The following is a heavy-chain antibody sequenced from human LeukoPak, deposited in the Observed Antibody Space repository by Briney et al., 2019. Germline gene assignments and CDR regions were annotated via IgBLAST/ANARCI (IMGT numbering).Heavy chain of an antibody. J-gene: IGHJ5*02. D-gene: IGHD6-13*01. Sequence: GASVKVSCKASGYTFTSYGISWVRQAPGQGLEWMGWISAYNGNTNYAQKLQGRVTMTTDTSTSTAYMELRSLRSDDTAVYYCARVQEYSSSWYRASHNWFDPWGQGTLVTVSS. CDR1: GYTFTSYG. CDR2: ISAYNGNT. V-gene: IGHV1-18*01. CDR3: ARVQEYSSSWYRASHNWFDP.